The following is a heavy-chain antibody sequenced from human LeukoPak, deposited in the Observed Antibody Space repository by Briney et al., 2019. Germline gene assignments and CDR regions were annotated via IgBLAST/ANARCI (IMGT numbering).Heavy chain of an antibody. CDR2: IYHSGST. J-gene: IGHJ6*02. CDR3: AVSTVTTSRYYYYGMDV. Sequence: SETLSLTCAVSGGSISSGGYSWSWIRQPPGKGLEWIGYIYHSGSTYYNPSLKSRVTISVDRSKNQFSLKLSSVTAADTAVYYCAVSTVTTSRYYYYGMDVWGQGTTVTVSS. CDR1: GGSISSGGYS. V-gene: IGHV4-30-2*01. D-gene: IGHD4-17*01.